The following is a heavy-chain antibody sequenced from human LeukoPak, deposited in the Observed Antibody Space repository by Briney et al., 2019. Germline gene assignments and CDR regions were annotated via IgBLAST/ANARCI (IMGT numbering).Heavy chain of an antibody. Sequence: GGSLRLSCTASGFTFGDYAMSWVRQAPGKGREWGGFIRSKAYGGTTEYAASVKGRFTISRDDSKSIAYLQMNSLKTEDTAVYYCTRGGGNCGGDCPYYFGYWGQGTLVTVSS. D-gene: IGHD2-21*02. CDR2: IRSKAYGGTT. V-gene: IGHV3-49*04. CDR3: TRGGGNCGGDCPYYFGY. CDR1: GFTFGDYA. J-gene: IGHJ4*02.